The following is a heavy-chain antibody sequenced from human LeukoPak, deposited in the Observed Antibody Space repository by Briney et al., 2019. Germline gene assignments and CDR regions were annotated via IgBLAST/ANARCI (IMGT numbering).Heavy chain of an antibody. CDR2: ISDSGGST. CDR1: GFTLSSYA. J-gene: IGHJ3*01. Sequence: GGSLRLSCAASGFTLSSYAMSWVRQAPGKGLEWVSTISDSGGSTYDADSVKGRFTISRDNSKDTLYLQMNSLRAEDTAVYYCARDLRYTSSSSAFDVWGQGTMVTVSS. D-gene: IGHD6-6*01. V-gene: IGHV3-23*01. CDR3: ARDLRYTSSSSAFDV.